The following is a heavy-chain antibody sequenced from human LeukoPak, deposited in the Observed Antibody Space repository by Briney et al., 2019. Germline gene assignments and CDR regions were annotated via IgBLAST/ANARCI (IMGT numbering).Heavy chain of an antibody. CDR2: ISSSSDTI. D-gene: IGHD3-16*02. V-gene: IGHV3-48*04. J-gene: IGHJ4*02. Sequence: PGGSLRLSCAASGFTFSSYSMNWVRQAPGKGLEWVSYISSSSDTIYYADSMKGRFTISRDNAKNSLYVQMNSLRAEDTAVYYCAKDRGGVIPDYWGQGTLVTVSS. CDR1: GFTFSSYS. CDR3: AKDRGGVIPDY.